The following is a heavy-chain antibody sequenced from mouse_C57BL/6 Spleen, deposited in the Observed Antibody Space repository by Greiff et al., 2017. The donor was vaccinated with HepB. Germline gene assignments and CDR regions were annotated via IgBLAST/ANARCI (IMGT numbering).Heavy chain of an antibody. CDR1: GYAFSSYW. CDR2: IYPGDGDT. D-gene: IGHD1-1*01. V-gene: IGHV1-80*01. Sequence: VQLVESGAELVKPGASVKISCKASGYAFSSYWMNWVKQRPGKGLEWIGQIYPGDGDTNYNGKFKGKATLTADKSSSTAYMQLSSLTSEDSAVYFCARGEVITTAGAMDYWGQGTSVTVSS. J-gene: IGHJ4*01. CDR3: ARGEVITTAGAMDY.